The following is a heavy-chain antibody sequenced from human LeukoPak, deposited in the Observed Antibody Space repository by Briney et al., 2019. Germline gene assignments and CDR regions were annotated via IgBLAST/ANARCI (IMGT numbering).Heavy chain of an antibody. CDR3: ARGDYGELLDY. J-gene: IGHJ4*02. CDR2: ISGSYVST. Sequence: PGGSLRLSCAASGFTFSSYAMSWVRQAPGKGLEWVSAISGSYVSTYYADSVKGRFTISRDNSKNTLYLQMNSLRVEDTAVYYCARGDYGELLDYWGQGTLVTVSS. V-gene: IGHV3-23*01. CDR1: GFTFSSYA. D-gene: IGHD4-17*01.